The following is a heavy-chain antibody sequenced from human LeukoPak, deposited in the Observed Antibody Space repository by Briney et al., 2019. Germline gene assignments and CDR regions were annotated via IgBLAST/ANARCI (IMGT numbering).Heavy chain of an antibody. V-gene: IGHV1-2*02. CDR2: INPNNGGT. CDR3: AVWNDYHDLWSGPFDF. D-gene: IGHD3-3*01. J-gene: IGHJ4*02. CDR1: GYTSTGHY. Sequence: GASVKVSCKPSGYTSTGHYIHWVRQAPGQGLEWMGWINPNNGGTNYAQKFQGRVTMARDTSVSTAYMELSSLRSDDTAIYYCAVWNDYHDLWSGPFDFWGQGTRVSVSS.